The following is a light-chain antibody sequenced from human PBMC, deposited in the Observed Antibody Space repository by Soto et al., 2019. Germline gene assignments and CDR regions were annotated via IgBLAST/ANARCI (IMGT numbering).Light chain of an antibody. CDR2: DAS. V-gene: IGKV1-33*01. Sequence: DIQMTKSPSSLSASVGDRVTITCQASQDISNSLNWYQQKPGKAPKLLIYDASNLETGVPSRFSGSGSGTDFTFTISSLQPEDIATYYCQQYDNLITFGQGTRLEIK. J-gene: IGKJ5*01. CDR1: QDISNS. CDR3: QQYDNLIT.